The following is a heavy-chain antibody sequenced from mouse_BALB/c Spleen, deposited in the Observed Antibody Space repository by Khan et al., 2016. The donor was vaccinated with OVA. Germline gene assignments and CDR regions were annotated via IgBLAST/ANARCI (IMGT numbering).Heavy chain of an antibody. CDR1: GFTFTSHA. J-gene: IGHJ4*01. Sequence: QVQLQQSGAELAGPGPSVVISCKASGFTFTSHAMHWIQQSPGKGLEWIGDIKPESSYNQKLNDNATLTTDKSKSTVYIQLSSLTSEDSAVYYCARRKTARSLDYWGQGTSVTVSS. CDR2: IKPESS. CDR3: ARRKTARSLDY. V-gene: IGHV1-4*01. D-gene: IGHD1-2*01.